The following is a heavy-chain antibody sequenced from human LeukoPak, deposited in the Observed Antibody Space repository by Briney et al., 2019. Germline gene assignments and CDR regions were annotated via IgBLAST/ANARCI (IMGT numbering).Heavy chain of an antibody. V-gene: IGHV1-2*02. CDR1: GYTFTSYG. J-gene: IGHJ5*02. D-gene: IGHD2-21*01. CDR2: INPNSGGT. Sequence: GASVKVSCKASGYTFTSYGISWVRQAPGQGLEWMGWINPNSGGTNYAQKFQGRVTMTRDTSISTAYMELSRLRSDDTAVYYCAREVVIANWFDPWGQGTLVTVSS. CDR3: AREVVIANWFDP.